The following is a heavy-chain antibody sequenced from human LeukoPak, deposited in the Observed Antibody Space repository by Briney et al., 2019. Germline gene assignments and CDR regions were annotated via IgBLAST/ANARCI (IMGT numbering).Heavy chain of an antibody. CDR2: IYSGGST. V-gene: IGHV3-53*01. J-gene: IGHJ4*02. CDR1: GFTVSSNY. Sequence: GGSLRLSCAASGFTVSSNYMSWVRQAPGKGLEWVSVIYSGGSTYYADPVKGRFTISRDNSKNTLNLQMNSLRAEDTAVYYCARDRAPYYGSSGYYYSWGQGTLVTVSS. D-gene: IGHD3-22*01. CDR3: ARDRAPYYGSSGYYYS.